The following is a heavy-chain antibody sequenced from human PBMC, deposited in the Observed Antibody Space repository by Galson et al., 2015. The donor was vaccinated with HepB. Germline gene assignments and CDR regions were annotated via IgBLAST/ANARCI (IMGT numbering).Heavy chain of an antibody. V-gene: IGHV3-30-3*01. CDR3: ARDKRDGSGSYYIGYYYYGMDV. Sequence: SLRLSCAASGFTFSSYAMHWVRQAPGKGLEWVAVISYDGSNKYYADSVKGRFTISRDNSKNTLYLQMNSLRAEDTAVYYCARDKRDGSGSYYIGYYYYGMDVWGQGTTVTVSS. D-gene: IGHD3-10*01. CDR2: ISYDGSNK. J-gene: IGHJ6*02. CDR1: GFTFSSYA.